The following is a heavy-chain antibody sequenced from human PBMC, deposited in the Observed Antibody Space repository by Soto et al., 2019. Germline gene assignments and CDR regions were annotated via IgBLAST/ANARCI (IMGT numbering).Heavy chain of an antibody. CDR3: ARRTTGNTARFDP. CDR2: IIPIFGTA. J-gene: IGHJ5*02. V-gene: IGHV1-69*06. D-gene: IGHD4-17*01. CDR1: GGTFCSYA. Sequence: SVKVSCKASGGTFCSYAISWVRPAPGQGLEWMGGIIPIFGTANYAQKFQGRATITADKSTSTAYMELSSLRSEDRAVYYCARRTTGNTARFDPWGQGTLVTVSS.